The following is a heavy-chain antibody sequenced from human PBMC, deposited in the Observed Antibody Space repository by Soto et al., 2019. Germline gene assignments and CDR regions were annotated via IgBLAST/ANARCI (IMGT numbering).Heavy chain of an antibody. CDR2: ITSGGYYM. D-gene: IGHD3-16*01. CDR1: GFTFSSYS. V-gene: IGHV3-21*01. J-gene: IGHJ4*02. CDR3: ARDHSPGGPHLDY. Sequence: EVQLVESGGGLVKPGGSLRLSCAASGFTFSSYSMNWVRQAPGKGLEWVSSITSGGYYMYYGESVKGRFTISRDNAKNSLYLQMYTLRAEDTAVYYCARDHSPGGPHLDYWGQGTLVTVSS.